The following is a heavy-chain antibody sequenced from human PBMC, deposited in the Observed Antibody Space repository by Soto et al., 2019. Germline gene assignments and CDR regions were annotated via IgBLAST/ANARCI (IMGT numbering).Heavy chain of an antibody. Sequence: GGSLRLSCAASGFPFSNAWMSWVRQAPGKGLEWVGRIKSKTDGGTTDYAAPVKGRFTISRDDSKNTLYLQMNSLKTEDTAVYYCTTERGGYGDRYYYYYYMDVWGKGTTVTVSS. V-gene: IGHV3-15*01. CDR1: GFPFSNAW. CDR2: IKSKTDGGTT. J-gene: IGHJ6*03. D-gene: IGHD4-17*01. CDR3: TTERGGYGDRYYYYYYMDV.